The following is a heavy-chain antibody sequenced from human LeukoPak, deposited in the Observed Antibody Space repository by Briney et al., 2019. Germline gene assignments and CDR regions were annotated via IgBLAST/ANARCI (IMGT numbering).Heavy chain of an antibody. CDR2: IRYDGSNK. Sequence: PGGSLRLSCAASGFTFSSYGMHWVRQAPGKGLEWVAFIRYDGSNKYYADSVKGRFTISRDNSKNTLYLQMNSLRAEDTAVYYCARDYLGSGYYAFDIWGQGTMVTVSS. J-gene: IGHJ3*02. CDR1: GFTFSSYG. CDR3: ARDYLGSGYYAFDI. V-gene: IGHV3-30*02. D-gene: IGHD1-26*01.